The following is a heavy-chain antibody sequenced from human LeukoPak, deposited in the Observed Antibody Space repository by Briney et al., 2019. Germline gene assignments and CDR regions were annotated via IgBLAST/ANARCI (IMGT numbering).Heavy chain of an antibody. J-gene: IGHJ4*02. CDR3: AKDSGGYTYVFDY. Sequence: TGGSLRLSCAASGSTFSSHGMHWVRQAPGKGLEWVAVISYDGSNKYYADSVKGRFIISRDNSKNTLYLQMNSLRAEDTAVYYCAKDSGGYTYVFDYWGQGTLVTVSS. V-gene: IGHV3-30*18. D-gene: IGHD5-18*01. CDR1: GSTFSSHG. CDR2: ISYDGSNK.